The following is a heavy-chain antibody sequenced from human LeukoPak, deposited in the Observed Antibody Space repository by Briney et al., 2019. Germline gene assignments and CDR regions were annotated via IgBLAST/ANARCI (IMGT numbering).Heavy chain of an antibody. D-gene: IGHD6-19*01. CDR3: ASQNLKVVAGYYFDY. CDR1: GFTFSSYA. CDR2: ISYDGSSK. J-gene: IGHJ4*02. Sequence: PGGSLRLSCAASGFTFSSYAMHWVRQAPGKGLESVAVISYDGSSKYYAESVKGRFTISRDNSKNTLYLQMNSLRAGDTAVYYCASQNLKVVAGYYFDYWGQGTLVTVSS. V-gene: IGHV3-30*04.